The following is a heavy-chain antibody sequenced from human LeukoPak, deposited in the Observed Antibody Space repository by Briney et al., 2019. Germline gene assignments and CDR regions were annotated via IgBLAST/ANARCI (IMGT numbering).Heavy chain of an antibody. CDR2: IKYDGSST. J-gene: IGHJ3*02. CDR3: TRRGAASDAFDI. V-gene: IGHV3-74*01. Sequence: GGSLRLSCAASGFTFSSYWMHWVRQAPGKGLVWVSRIKYDGSSTNYADSVKGRFTISRDNAKNTLYLQMNSLRAEDTAVYYCTRRGAASDAFDIWGQGTMVTVSS. CDR1: GFTFSSYW. D-gene: IGHD3-16*01.